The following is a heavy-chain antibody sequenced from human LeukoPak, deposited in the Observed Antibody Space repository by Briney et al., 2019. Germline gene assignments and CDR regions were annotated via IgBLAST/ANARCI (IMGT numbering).Heavy chain of an antibody. J-gene: IGHJ4*02. V-gene: IGHV3-30*04. CDR1: GFTFSSYA. D-gene: IGHD3-10*01. CDR3: ASRSMVRGVMGDY. CDR2: ISYDGSNK. Sequence: PGGSLRLSCAAPGFTFSSYAMHSVRQAPVKGLEWVAVISYDGSNKYYADSVKGRFTISRDNSKNTLYLQMNSLRAEDTAVYYCASRSMVRGVMGDYWGQGTLVTVSS.